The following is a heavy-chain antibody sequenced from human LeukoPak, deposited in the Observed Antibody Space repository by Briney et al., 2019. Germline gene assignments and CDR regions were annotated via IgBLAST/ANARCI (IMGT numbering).Heavy chain of an antibody. J-gene: IGHJ4*02. D-gene: IGHD5-18*01. CDR2: IYYSGST. Sequence: SETLSLTCTVSGGSIGSYFWSWIRQPPGKGLEWIGYIYYSGSTNYNPSLKSRVTISVDTSKNQFSLKLSSVTAADTAVYYCASGYSYGYKEYYYFDYWGQGTLVTVSS. CDR3: ASGYSYGYKEYYYFDY. CDR1: GGSIGSYF. V-gene: IGHV4-59*01.